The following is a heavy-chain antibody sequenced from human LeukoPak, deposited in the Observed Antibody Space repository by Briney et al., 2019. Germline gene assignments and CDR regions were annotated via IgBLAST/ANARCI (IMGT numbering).Heavy chain of an antibody. CDR1: GFSFSSYA. Sequence: PAGGSLRLSCAASGFSFSSYAMSWVRQAPGKGLEWVSGISGSGGTRYYADSVKGRFTISRDNSRNTLYLQIYSLRVDDTAVYYCTRDNKRGYSYDYSLGASDIWGQGTMVTVSS. V-gene: IGHV3-23*01. CDR3: TRDNKRGYSYDYSLGASDI. CDR2: ISGSGGTR. D-gene: IGHD5-18*01. J-gene: IGHJ3*02.